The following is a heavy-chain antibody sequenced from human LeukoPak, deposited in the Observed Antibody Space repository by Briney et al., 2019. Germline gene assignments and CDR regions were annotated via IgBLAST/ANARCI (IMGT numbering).Heavy chain of an antibody. Sequence: GGSLRLSCVVSGFTVSRNYMSWVRQAPGKGLEWVSVIYSDGSTYYADSVKGRFTISRDNSKNTLYLQMNSLRAEDTAVYYCARTYYYDCSGSSWGFDPWGQGTLVTVSS. CDR3: ARTYYYDCSGSSWGFDP. CDR1: GFTVSRNY. D-gene: IGHD3-22*01. V-gene: IGHV3-53*01. J-gene: IGHJ5*02. CDR2: IYSDGST.